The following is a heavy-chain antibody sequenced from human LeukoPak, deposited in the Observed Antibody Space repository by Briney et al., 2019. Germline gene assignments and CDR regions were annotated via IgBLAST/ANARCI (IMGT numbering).Heavy chain of an antibody. Sequence: GGSLRLSCAASGFTFSSYAMSWVRQAPGKGLEWVSTMSTNGGATYYADSVKGRFTISRDNSKNTLYLQMNSLRADDTAVYYCPKSLRGTRSYYYYYMDVWGKGTTVTVSS. CDR3: PKSLRGTRSYYYYYMDV. CDR1: GFTFSSYA. D-gene: IGHD3-16*01. CDR2: MSTNGGAT. J-gene: IGHJ6*03. V-gene: IGHV3-23*01.